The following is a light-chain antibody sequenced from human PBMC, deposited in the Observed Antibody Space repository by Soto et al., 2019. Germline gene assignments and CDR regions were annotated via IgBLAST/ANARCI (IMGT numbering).Light chain of an antibody. CDR1: KSVSSN. CDR2: GAS. Sequence: EIVMTQSPAPLSVSPGERATLSCRASKSVSSNLAWYQQKPGQAPRLLIYGASTRATGIPARFGGSGSGTEFTLTISSLQSEVFAWYYCQHYNNWSVTFGQRTTVQVK. V-gene: IGKV3-15*01. J-gene: IGKJ2*01. CDR3: QHYNNWSVT.